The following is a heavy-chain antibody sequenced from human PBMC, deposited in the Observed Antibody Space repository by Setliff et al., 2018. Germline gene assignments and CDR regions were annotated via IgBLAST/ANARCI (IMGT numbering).Heavy chain of an antibody. CDR2: IYSSGST. V-gene: IGHV4-61*08. Sequence: SETLSLTCTVSGGSISSGDYYWSWIRQPPGKGLEWIGYIYSSGSTNYNPSLKSRVTISVDTSKNQFSLKLSSVTAADTAVYYCARGAQRLEWLQYYYYYYMDVWGKGTTVTVSS. J-gene: IGHJ6*03. D-gene: IGHD3-3*01. CDR3: ARGAQRLEWLQYYYYYYMDV. CDR1: GGSISSGDYY.